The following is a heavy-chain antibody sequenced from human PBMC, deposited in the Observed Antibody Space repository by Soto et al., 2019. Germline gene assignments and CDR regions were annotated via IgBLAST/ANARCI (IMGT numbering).Heavy chain of an antibody. CDR3: AREDLRNSMDV. CDR1: GFTFSSYW. CDR2: IKQDGSEK. V-gene: IGHV3-7*05. D-gene: IGHD3-3*01. Sequence: EVQLVESGGGLVQPGGSVRLSCAASGFTFSSYWMSWVRQAPGKGLEWVANIKQDGSEKQYMDSVRGRLTISRDNAQNTLYLQMNSLRVEDTAVYFCAREDLRNSMDVWGQGTTVTVSS. J-gene: IGHJ6*02.